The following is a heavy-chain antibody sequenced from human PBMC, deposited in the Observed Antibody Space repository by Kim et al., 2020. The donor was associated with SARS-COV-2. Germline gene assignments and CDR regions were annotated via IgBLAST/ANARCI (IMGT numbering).Heavy chain of an antibody. CDR2: IYYSGST. CDR1: GGSISSSSYY. Sequence: SETLSLTCTVSGGSISSSSYYWGWIRQPPGKGLEWIGSIYYSGSTYYNPSLKSRVTISVDTSKNQFSLKLSSVTAADTAVYYCARQGDSSGWYPPYYFDYWGQGTLVTVSS. J-gene: IGHJ4*02. V-gene: IGHV4-39*01. CDR3: ARQGDSSGWYPPYYFDY. D-gene: IGHD6-19*01.